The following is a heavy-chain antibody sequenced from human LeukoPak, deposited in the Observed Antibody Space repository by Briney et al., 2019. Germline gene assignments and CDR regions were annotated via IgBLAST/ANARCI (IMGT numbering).Heavy chain of an antibody. CDR2: INPNSGGT. CDR1: GYTFTGYY. J-gene: IGHJ3*02. D-gene: IGHD3-22*01. V-gene: IGHV1-2*02. CDR3: ARVQRVSMIVVVITPHDAFDI. Sequence: ASVTVSCKASGYTFTGYYMHWVRQAPGQGLEWMGWINPNSGGTNYAQKFQGRVTMTRDTSISAGYMELSRLRSDDTAVYYCARVQRVSMIVVVITPHDAFDIWGQGTMVTVSS.